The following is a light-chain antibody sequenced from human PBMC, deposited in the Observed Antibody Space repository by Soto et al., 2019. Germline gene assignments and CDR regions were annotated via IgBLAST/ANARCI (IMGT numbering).Light chain of an antibody. V-gene: IGKV3-20*01. CDR2: GAS. CDR1: QSVTSNY. J-gene: IGKJ4*01. Sequence: EIVLTQSPGTLSLSPGERATLSCSASQSVTSNYVACYQQKPGQAPRLLIFGASSRATGIPDRFSGRGAWTDFTLTISRVEPEDLPGYFCQPYAKALTFGGGAQVEI. CDR3: QPYAKALT.